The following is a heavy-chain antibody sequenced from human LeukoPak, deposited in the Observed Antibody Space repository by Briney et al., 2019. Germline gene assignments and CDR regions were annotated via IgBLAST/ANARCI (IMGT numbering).Heavy chain of an antibody. CDR2: IYHSGST. Sequence: SETLSLTCAVSGGSLSSGGYSWSWIRQPPGKGLEWIGYIYHSGSTYYNPSLKSRITISVDRSKNQFSLKLSSVTAADTAVYYCARVGGGWGSVYFDYWGQGTLVTVSS. J-gene: IGHJ4*02. CDR1: GGSLSSGGYS. D-gene: IGHD6-19*01. V-gene: IGHV4-30-2*01. CDR3: ARVGGGWGSVYFDY.